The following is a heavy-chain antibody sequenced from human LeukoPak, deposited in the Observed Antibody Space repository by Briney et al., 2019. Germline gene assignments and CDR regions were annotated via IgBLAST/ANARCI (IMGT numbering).Heavy chain of an antibody. CDR2: IRSGGST. D-gene: IGHD3-10*01. CDR1: GFTVSSGY. Sequence: GGSLRLSCAASGFTVSSGYMTWVRQAPGKGLEWVSVIRSGGSTVYADSVKGRFTISRDNSKNTLYPQLNSLRAEDTAVYYCAREGSGRTAYNDGLDVWGQGTMVTVSS. CDR3: AREGSGRTAYNDGLDV. V-gene: IGHV3-53*01. J-gene: IGHJ3*01.